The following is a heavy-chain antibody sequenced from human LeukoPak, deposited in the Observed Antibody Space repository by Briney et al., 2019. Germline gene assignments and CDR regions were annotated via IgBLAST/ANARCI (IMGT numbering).Heavy chain of an antibody. J-gene: IGHJ4*02. D-gene: IGHD3-16*01. CDR2: IYYSGST. Sequence: SETLSLTCTVSGGSISSYYWSWIRQPPGKGLEWIGYIYYSGSTNYNPSLKSRVTISVDTSKNQFSLKLSSVTAADTAVYYRARSVSRGGYVDYWGQGTLVTVSS. CDR3: ARSVSRGGYVDY. V-gene: IGHV4-59*01. CDR1: GGSISSYY.